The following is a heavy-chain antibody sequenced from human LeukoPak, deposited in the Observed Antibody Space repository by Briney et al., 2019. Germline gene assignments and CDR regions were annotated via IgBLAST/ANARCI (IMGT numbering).Heavy chain of an antibody. CDR2: IYYSGTT. D-gene: IGHD5-12*01. V-gene: IGHV4-59*08. CDR1: GGSISNYY. Sequence: PSETLSLTCTVFGGSISNYYWSWIRQPPGKGLEWIGYIYYSGTTKYNPSLQSRVTISVDTSKNQLSLKLSSVTAADTAVYYCARHGRPGYGGYENAFDIWGQGTMVTVSS. J-gene: IGHJ3*02. CDR3: ARHGRPGYGGYENAFDI.